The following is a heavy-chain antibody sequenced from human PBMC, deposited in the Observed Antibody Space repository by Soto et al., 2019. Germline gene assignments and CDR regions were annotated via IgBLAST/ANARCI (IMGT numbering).Heavy chain of an antibody. V-gene: IGHV3-13*05. CDR2: IGTAGDP. Sequence: GSVRLSCAASGXTFSSYEIHWVRQAPGKGLEWVSAIGTAGDPYYPGSVKGRFTISRENAKNSLYLQMKSLRAWYTSVYYCSRDRDGYFDYWGQGNLVTVSP. J-gene: IGHJ4*02. CDR1: GXTFSSYE. CDR3: SRDRDGYFDY.